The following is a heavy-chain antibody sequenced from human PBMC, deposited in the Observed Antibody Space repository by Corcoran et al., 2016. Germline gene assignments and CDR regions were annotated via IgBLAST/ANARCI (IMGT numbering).Heavy chain of an antibody. D-gene: IGHD3-16*01. CDR2: ISSSSSYT. J-gene: IGHJ4*02. V-gene: IGHV3-11*06. CDR3: ARGLGLHLAYFDY. Sequence: QVLLVESGGGLVKPGGSLRLSCAASGFTFSDYYMSWIRQAPGKGLEWVSYISSSSSYTNYGDSVKGRVTISRDNAKNSLYMPMNSLRAEDTAVYYCARGLGLHLAYFDYWGQGTLVTVSS. CDR1: GFTFSDYY.